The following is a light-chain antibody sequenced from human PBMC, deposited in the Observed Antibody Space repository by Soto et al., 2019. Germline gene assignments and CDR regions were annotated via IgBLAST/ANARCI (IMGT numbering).Light chain of an antibody. V-gene: IGKV1-5*03. CDR1: QSITTW. J-gene: IGKJ2*01. Sequence: DIQMTQSPSILSASVGDRVTITCRASQSITTWLAWYQQKPGKAPNLLIYKASNLETGVPSRFSGSGSGIEFTLTISGLQRDDFATYYCQQYETYYTFGQGTTLEIK. CDR3: QQYETYYT. CDR2: KAS.